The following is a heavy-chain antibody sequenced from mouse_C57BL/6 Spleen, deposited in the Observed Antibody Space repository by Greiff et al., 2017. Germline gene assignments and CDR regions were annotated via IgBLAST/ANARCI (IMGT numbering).Heavy chain of an antibody. CDR2: IDPETGGT. J-gene: IGHJ2*01. CDR3: TRGNWDLDY. CDR1: GYTFTDYE. V-gene: IGHV1-15*01. D-gene: IGHD4-1*01. Sequence: VQRVESGAELVRPGASVTLSCKASGYTFTDYEMHWVKQTPVHGLEWIGAIDPETGGTAYNQKFKGKAILTADKSSSTAYMELRSLTSEDSAVYYCTRGNWDLDYWGQGTTLTVSS.